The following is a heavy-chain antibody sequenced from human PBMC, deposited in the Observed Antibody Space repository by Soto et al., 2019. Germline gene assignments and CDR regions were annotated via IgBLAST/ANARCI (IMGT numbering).Heavy chain of an antibody. CDR3: ARESGGTGLDV. V-gene: IGHV3-33*01. D-gene: IGHD1-1*01. CDR1: GFTFSSFG. J-gene: IGHJ6*02. Sequence: PGGSLRLSCAASGFTFSSFGMHWVRQAPGKGLEWVSLIWYDGSKKSYGDSVKGRFTISRDNSRNTVYLQMNSLRAEDTAVYYCARESGGTGLDVWGQGTTVTVSS. CDR2: IWYDGSKK.